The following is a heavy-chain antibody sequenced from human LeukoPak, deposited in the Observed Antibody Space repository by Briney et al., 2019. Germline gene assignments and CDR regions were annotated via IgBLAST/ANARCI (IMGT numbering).Heavy chain of an antibody. D-gene: IGHD3-10*01. V-gene: IGHV3-48*03. CDR3: ARLVRITMVRGPKGDDY. J-gene: IGHJ4*02. CDR1: GLTFRNYA. CDR2: ISSSGSTI. Sequence: GGSLRLSCAVSGLTFRNYAMSWVRQAPGKGLEWVSYISSSGSTIYYADSVKGRFTISRDNAKNSLYLQMNSLRAEDTAVYYCARLVRITMVRGPKGDDYWGQGTLVTVSS.